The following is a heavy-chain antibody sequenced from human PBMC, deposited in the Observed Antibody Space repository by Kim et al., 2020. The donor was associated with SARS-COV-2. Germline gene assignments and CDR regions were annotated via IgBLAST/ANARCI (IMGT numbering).Heavy chain of an antibody. J-gene: IGHJ4*01. D-gene: IGHD3-22*01. CDR3: ASYGYYYDSSGYYFDY. CDR1: GGSSSSYY. V-gene: IGHV4-59*01. Sequence: SETLSLTCTVSGGSSSSYYWSWIRQPPGKGLEWIGYIYYSGSTNYNPSLKSRVTISVDTSKNQFSLKLSSVTAADTAVYYCASYGYYYDSSGYYFDYWG. CDR2: IYYSGST.